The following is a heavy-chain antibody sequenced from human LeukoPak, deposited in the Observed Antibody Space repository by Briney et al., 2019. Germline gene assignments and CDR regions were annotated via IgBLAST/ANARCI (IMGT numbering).Heavy chain of an antibody. V-gene: IGHV3-33*01. J-gene: IGHJ4*02. CDR2: INYDGSNR. Sequence: PGGSLTLSCAASGFILSNYGLHWVRQGTGKGLEWLAVINYDGSNRYYADSVKGRFTISKDSSENTLYLQMNRLRADDTAIYYCARWGGTRQFYFDYWGRGTLATVSS. CDR3: ARWGGTRQFYFDY. D-gene: IGHD3-16*01. CDR1: GFILSNYG.